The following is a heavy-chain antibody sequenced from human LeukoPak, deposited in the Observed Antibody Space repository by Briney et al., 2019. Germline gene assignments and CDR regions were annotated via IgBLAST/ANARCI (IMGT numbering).Heavy chain of an antibody. D-gene: IGHD1-26*01. V-gene: IGHV4-59*01. CDR1: GGSISSYY. Sequence: PSETLSLTCTVSGGSISSYYWSWIRQPPGKGLEWIGYIYYSGSTNYNPSLKSRVTISVDTSKNQFSLKLSSVTAADTAVYYCARGEWELPNWFDPLGPGNPGHRLL. J-gene: IGHJ5*02. CDR2: IYYSGST. CDR3: ARGEWELPNWFDP.